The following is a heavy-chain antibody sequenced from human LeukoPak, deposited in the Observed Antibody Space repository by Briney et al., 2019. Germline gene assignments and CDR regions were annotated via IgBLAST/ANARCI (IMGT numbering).Heavy chain of an antibody. V-gene: IGHV3-30*02. D-gene: IGHD2-15*01. Sequence: GGSLRLSCAASGFTFSSYGMHWVRQAPGKGLEWVAFIRYDGSNKYYADSVKGRFTISRDNSKNTLYLQMNSLRAEDTAVYYCARDRDLVVVAARLGYFDYWGQGTLVTVSS. CDR2: IRYDGSNK. J-gene: IGHJ4*02. CDR1: GFTFSSYG. CDR3: ARDRDLVVVAARLGYFDY.